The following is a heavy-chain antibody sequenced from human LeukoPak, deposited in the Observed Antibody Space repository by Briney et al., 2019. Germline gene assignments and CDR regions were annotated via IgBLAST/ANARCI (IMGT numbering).Heavy chain of an antibody. J-gene: IGHJ4*02. CDR2: ISVHNGNT. CDR1: GYTFTSYG. CDR3: ATHPTMVRGVITSPLFDY. V-gene: IGHV1-18*01. Sequence: ASVKVSCKASGYTFTSYGIGWVRQAPGQGLEWMGWISVHNGNTNYAQRLQGRVTMTTDTSTSTAYMELRSLRSDDTAVYYCATHPTMVRGVITSPLFDYWGQGTLVTVSS. D-gene: IGHD3-10*01.